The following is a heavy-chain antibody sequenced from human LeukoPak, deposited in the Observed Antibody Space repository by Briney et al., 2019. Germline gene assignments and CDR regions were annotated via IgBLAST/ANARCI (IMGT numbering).Heavy chain of an antibody. Sequence: PSETLSLTCAVYGGSFSDYYWTRIRQSPGKGLEWIGETNHSGSNDYIPSLKSRVTISIDTSKNQFSLKLTSVIAADTAVYYCARGLGRTGTQGLIDHWGQGTLVTVSS. D-gene: IGHD1-7*01. CDR2: TNHSGSN. V-gene: IGHV4-34*01. CDR3: ARGLGRTGTQGLIDH. CDR1: GGSFSDYY. J-gene: IGHJ4*02.